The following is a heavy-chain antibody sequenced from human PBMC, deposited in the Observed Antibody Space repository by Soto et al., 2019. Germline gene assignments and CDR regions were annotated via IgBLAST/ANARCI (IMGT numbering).Heavy chain of an antibody. Sequence: QVQLQQWGAGLLKPSETLSLTCAVYGGSFSGYYWSWIRQPPGKGLEWIGEINHSGSTNYNPSLKGRLTISIDTSTNQCSLRLSSVPAAEPAVYYCAGGPPWWLAEYYWFDPCGQGTLVTVSS. J-gene: IGHJ5*02. V-gene: IGHV4-34*01. CDR3: AGGPPWWLAEYYWFDP. D-gene: IGHD2-15*01. CDR2: INHSGST. CDR1: GGSFSGYY.